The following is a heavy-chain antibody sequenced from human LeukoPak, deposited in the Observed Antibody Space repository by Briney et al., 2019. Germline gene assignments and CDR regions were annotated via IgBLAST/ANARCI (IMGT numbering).Heavy chain of an antibody. D-gene: IGHD6-19*01. J-gene: IGHJ4*02. Sequence: PGRSLRLSCAASGFTFSSYGMHWVRQAPGKGLEWVAVIWYDGSNKYYADSVKGRFTISRDNSKNTLYLQMNSLRAEDTAVYYCARDRYSSGWDDFDYWGQGTLVTDSS. CDR3: ARDRYSSGWDDFDY. CDR1: GFTFSSYG. CDR2: IWYDGSNK. V-gene: IGHV3-33*01.